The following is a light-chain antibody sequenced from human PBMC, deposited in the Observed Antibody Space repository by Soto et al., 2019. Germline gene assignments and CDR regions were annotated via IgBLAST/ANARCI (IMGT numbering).Light chain of an antibody. Sequence: DVVMTQSPLSLPVTLGQPASMSCRSSQSLLYSDGSTFLNWFHQRPGQSPRRLIDKVSKRDSGVPDRFSGSGSGTDFTLKISRVEAEDVGVYYCMQGTHRPITFGGGTKVEIK. CDR1: QSLLYSDGSTF. J-gene: IGKJ4*01. V-gene: IGKV2-30*01. CDR3: MQGTHRPIT. CDR2: KVS.